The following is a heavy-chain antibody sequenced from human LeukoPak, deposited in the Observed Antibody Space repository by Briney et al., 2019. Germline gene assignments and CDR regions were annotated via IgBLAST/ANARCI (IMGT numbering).Heavy chain of an antibody. V-gene: IGHV1-69*01. CDR1: GGTFNIYA. D-gene: IGHD6-19*01. CDR3: AASVAAPNYFDH. Sequence: SVTVSFKASGGTFNIYAISWVRQAPGQGLEWMGGIIPIFGTANYAQKFQGRVTITADESTSTAYMELSSLRSEDTAVYYCAASVAAPNYFDHWGQGTLVTVSS. J-gene: IGHJ4*02. CDR2: IIPIFGTA.